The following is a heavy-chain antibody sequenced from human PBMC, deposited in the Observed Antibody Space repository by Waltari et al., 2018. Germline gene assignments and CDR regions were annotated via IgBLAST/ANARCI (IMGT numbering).Heavy chain of an antibody. V-gene: IGHV4-59*01. CDR3: ASIFNYYGSGRRHYYGMDV. D-gene: IGHD3-10*01. Sequence: QVQLQESGPGLVKPSETLSLTCTVSGGSISSYYWSWIRQPPGKGLEWIGYIYYSGSTHYNPSRKSRVTRSVDTSKNQFSLKLSSVTAADTAVYYCASIFNYYGSGRRHYYGMDVWGQGTTVTVSS. CDR2: IYYSGST. J-gene: IGHJ6*02. CDR1: GGSISSYY.